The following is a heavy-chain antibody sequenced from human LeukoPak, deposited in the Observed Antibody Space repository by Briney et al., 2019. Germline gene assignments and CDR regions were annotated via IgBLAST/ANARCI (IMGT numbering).Heavy chain of an antibody. J-gene: IGHJ6*03. Sequence: GASVKVSCKASGYTFTTYYMHWVRQAPGQGLEWMGIINPSGGSTSYAQKFQGRVTMTRDMSTSTVYMELSSLRSEDTAVYYCARALAAAAPRHYYYMDVWGKGTTVTVSS. D-gene: IGHD6-13*01. CDR1: GYTFTTYY. CDR3: ARALAAAAPRHYYYMDV. CDR2: INPSGGST. V-gene: IGHV1-46*01.